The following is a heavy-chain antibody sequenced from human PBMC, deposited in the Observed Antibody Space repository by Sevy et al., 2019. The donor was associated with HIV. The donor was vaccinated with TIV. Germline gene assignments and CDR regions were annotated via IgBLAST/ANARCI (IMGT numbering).Heavy chain of an antibody. D-gene: IGHD2-2*02. Sequence: GGSLRLSCAASGFTFSTYTMNWVRQAPGKGLEWVSSISGSSSYIYYADSVKGRFTISRDNAKNSLYLQMNSLRVEDTDVSSCACGAYYCSTTRRYIDYWGQGTLVTVSS. CDR1: GFTFSTYT. V-gene: IGHV3-21*01. CDR3: ACGAYYCSTTRRYIDY. CDR2: ISGSSSYI. J-gene: IGHJ4*02.